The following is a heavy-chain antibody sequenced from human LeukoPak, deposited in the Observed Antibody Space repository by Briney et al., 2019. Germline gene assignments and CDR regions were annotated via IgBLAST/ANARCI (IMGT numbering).Heavy chain of an antibody. D-gene: IGHD1-14*01. CDR3: ARGRYPYRRPYDAFDI. J-gene: IGHJ3*02. Sequence: ASVKVSCKASGYTFTSYYMHWVRQAPGQGLEWMGIINPSGGSTSYAQKFQGRVTMTRDTSTSTVYMELSSLRSEDTAVYYCARGRYPYRRPYDAFDIWGQGTMVTVSS. V-gene: IGHV1-46*01. CDR2: INPSGGST. CDR1: GYTFTSYY.